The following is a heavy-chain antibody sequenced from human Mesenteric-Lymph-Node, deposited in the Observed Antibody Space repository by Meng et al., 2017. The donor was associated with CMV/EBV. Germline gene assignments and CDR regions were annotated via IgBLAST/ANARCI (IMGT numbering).Heavy chain of an antibody. CDR2: IIPILGIA. V-gene: IGHV1-69*10. Sequence: SVKVSCKASGGTFSSYAISWVRQAPGQGLEWMGGIIPILGIANYAQKFQGRVTITADKSTSTAYMELSSLRSEDTAVYYCARDGSAFGVVTSVFGRGDWFDPWGQGTLVTVSS. CDR1: GGTFSSYA. CDR3: ARDGSAFGVVTSVFGRGDWFDP. J-gene: IGHJ5*02. D-gene: IGHD3-3*01.